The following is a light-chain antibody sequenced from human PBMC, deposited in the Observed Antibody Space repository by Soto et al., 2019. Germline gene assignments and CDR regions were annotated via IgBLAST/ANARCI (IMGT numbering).Light chain of an antibody. CDR3: SSYTTSSSYV. CDR2: DVT. CDR1: SSDVGGYIY. Sequence: QSVLTQPASVSVSPGQSITISCTGTSSDVGGYIYVSWYQQHPGKAPKLMIYDVTSRPSGVSYRFSGSKSGNTASLTISGLQAEDEADYYCSSYTTSSSYVFGTGTKVTVL. J-gene: IGLJ1*01. V-gene: IGLV2-14*01.